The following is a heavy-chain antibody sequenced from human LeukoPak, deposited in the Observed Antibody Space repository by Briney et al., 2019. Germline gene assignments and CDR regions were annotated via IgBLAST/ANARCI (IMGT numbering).Heavy chain of an antibody. V-gene: IGHV3-53*01. CDR3: ASWPVGWYGEDS. Sequence: GGSLRLSCAATGLSVSSSFMSWVRQAPGKGLEWVSVIYGGGSTYYADSVKGRFTISRDTPKNTLYLQMNSLRVEDTAVYYCASWPVGWYGEDSWGQGTLVTVSS. CDR2: IYGGGST. CDR1: GLSVSSSF. D-gene: IGHD6-19*01. J-gene: IGHJ4*02.